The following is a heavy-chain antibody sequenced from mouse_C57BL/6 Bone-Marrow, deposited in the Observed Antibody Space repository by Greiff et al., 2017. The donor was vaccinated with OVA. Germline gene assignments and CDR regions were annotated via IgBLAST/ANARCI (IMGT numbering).Heavy chain of an antibody. J-gene: IGHJ4*01. Sequence: EVQLVESGGGLVQSGRSLRLSCATSGFTFSDFYMEWVRQAPGKGLEWIAASRNKANDYTTEYSASVKGRFIVSRDTSQSILYLQMNALRAEDTAIYYCARDLSNYYGSSYHFWYAMDYWGQGTSVTVSS. CDR1: GFTFSDFY. D-gene: IGHD1-1*01. V-gene: IGHV7-1*01. CDR2: SRNKANDYTT. CDR3: ARDLSNYYGSSYHFWYAMDY.